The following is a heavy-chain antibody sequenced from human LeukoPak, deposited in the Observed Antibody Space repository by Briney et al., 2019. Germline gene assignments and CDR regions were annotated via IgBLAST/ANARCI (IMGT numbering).Heavy chain of an antibody. CDR2: INHSGGT. V-gene: IGHV4-34*01. CDR1: GGSFSGYY. Sequence: SETLSLTCAVYGGSFSGYYWTWIRQPPGKGLEWIGEINHSGGTNYNPSLKSRVTISVDTSKNQFFLKLSSVTAADTAVYYCARGLYLPLYFDYWGQGTLVTVSS. CDR3: ARGLYLPLYFDY. J-gene: IGHJ4*02.